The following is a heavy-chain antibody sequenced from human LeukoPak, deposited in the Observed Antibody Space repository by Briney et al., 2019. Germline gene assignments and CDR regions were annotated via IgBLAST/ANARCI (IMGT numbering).Heavy chain of an antibody. CDR2: IWYDGSNK. J-gene: IGHJ4*02. CDR1: GFTFSSYG. CDR3: AKESDGYTHFDY. Sequence: GGSLRLSCAASGFTFSSYGMHWVRQAPGKGLEGVAVIWYDGSNKYYADSVKGRFTISRDNSKNTLYLQMNSLRAEDTAVYYCAKESDGYTHFDYWGQGTLVTVSS. V-gene: IGHV3-33*06. D-gene: IGHD5-24*01.